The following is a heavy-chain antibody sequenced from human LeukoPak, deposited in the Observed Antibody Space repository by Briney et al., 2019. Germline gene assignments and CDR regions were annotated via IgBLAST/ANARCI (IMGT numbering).Heavy chain of an antibody. CDR2: IRYDGSNK. CDR3: AKDKGLMTTVTTWGFDP. Sequence: GGSLRLSCAASGFTFSNYGMHWVRQAPGKGLEWVAFIRYDGSNKYYADSVKGRFTISRDNSKNTLYLQMNSLRAEDTAVYYCAKDKGLMTTVTTWGFDPWGQGTLVTVSS. D-gene: IGHD4-11*01. V-gene: IGHV3-30*02. CDR1: GFTFSNYG. J-gene: IGHJ5*02.